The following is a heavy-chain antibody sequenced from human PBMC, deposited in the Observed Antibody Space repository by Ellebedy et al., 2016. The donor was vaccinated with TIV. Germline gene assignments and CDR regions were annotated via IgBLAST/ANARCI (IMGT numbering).Heavy chain of an antibody. Sequence: SETLSLXXTVSGGSISSGDYYWSWIRQPPGKGLEWIGYIYYSGSTYYNPSLKSRVTISVDTSKNQFSLKLSSVTAADTAVYYCAREKGSGSYYPFDYWGQGTLVTVSS. CDR2: IYYSGST. D-gene: IGHD3-10*01. CDR3: AREKGSGSYYPFDY. J-gene: IGHJ4*02. V-gene: IGHV4-30-4*01. CDR1: GGSISSGDYY.